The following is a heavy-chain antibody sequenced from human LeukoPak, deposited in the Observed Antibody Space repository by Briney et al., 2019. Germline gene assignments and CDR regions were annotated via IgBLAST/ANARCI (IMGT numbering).Heavy chain of an antibody. CDR1: SGSISSSSYY. CDR3: ARGPFSDY. CDR2: IYYSGRT. J-gene: IGHJ4*02. Sequence: SETLSLTCTVSSGSISSSSYYWGWIRQPPGKGLECIGSIYYSGRTFYSPSLKSRVTISVDTSKNQFSLKLSSVTAADTAVYYCARGPFSDYWGQGTLVTVSS. V-gene: IGHV4-39*07. D-gene: IGHD3-3*02.